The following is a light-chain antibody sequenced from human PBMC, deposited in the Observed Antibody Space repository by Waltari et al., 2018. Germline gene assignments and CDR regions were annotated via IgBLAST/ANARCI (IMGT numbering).Light chain of an antibody. J-gene: IGKJ1*01. CDR1: QSVSRF. V-gene: IGKV3-20*01. CDR2: DAS. CDR3: QKYGSLPAT. Sequence: EIVLTQSPGTLSLSPGERATLSCRASQSVSRFLAWYQQKPGQAPRLLIYDASSRATGIPDRFSGSGSGTDFSLNISRLEPEDFAVYYCQKYGSLPATFGQGTKVEIK.